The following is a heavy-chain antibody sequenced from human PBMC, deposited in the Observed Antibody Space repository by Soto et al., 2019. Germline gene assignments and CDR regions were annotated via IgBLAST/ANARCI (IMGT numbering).Heavy chain of an antibody. CDR3: ASELRFLEWSPTADYYYYGMDV. V-gene: IGHV1-46*01. D-gene: IGHD3-3*01. J-gene: IGHJ6*02. Sequence: ASVKVSCKASGYTFTSYYMHWVRQAPGQGLEWMGIINPSGGSTSYAQKFQGRVTMTRDTSTSTVYMELSSLRSEDTAVYYCASELRFLEWSPTADYYYYGMDVWGQGTTVTVSS. CDR2: INPSGGST. CDR1: GYTFTSYY.